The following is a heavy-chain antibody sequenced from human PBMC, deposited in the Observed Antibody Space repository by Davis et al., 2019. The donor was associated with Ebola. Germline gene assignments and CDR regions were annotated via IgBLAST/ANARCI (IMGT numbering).Heavy chain of an antibody. CDR3: ARDRSYDYGDYVLYY. D-gene: IGHD4-17*01. V-gene: IGHV4-34*01. Sequence: SETLSLTCAVYGGSFSGYYWSWIRQPPGKGLEWIGEIYHSGSTNYNPSLKSRVTISVDKSKNQFSLKLSSVTAADTAVYYCARDRSYDYGDYVLYYWGQGTLVTVSS. CDR2: IYHSGST. J-gene: IGHJ4*02. CDR1: GGSFSGYY.